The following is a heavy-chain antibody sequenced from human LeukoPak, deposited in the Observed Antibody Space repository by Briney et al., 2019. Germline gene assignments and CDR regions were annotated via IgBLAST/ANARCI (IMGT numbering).Heavy chain of an antibody. CDR2: ISTTTGTT. V-gene: IGHV3-48*01. D-gene: IGHD3-16*02. CDR3: ARGSILITFGGFIG. J-gene: IGHJ4*02. CDR1: GFTFSTYS. Sequence: GGSLRLSCAGSGFTFSTYSMNWVRQAPGKGLEGVSYISTTTGTTYYADSVKGRFTISRDNAKNSLYLQMNSLRAEDTAVYYCARGSILITFGGFIGWGQGTLVTVSS.